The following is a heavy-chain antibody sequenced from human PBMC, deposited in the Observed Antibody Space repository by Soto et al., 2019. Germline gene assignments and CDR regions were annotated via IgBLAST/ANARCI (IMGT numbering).Heavy chain of an antibody. D-gene: IGHD3-16*02. CDR1: GGSFSGYY. CDR3: AAHYDYIWGSYRGYYFDY. V-gene: IGHV4-34*01. J-gene: IGHJ4*02. Sequence: SETLSLTCAVYGGSFSGYYWSWIRQPPGKGLEWIGEINHSGSTNYNPSLKSRVTISVDTSKNQFSLKLSSVTAADTAVYYCAAHYDYIWGSYRGYYFDYWGQGTLVTVSS. CDR2: INHSGST.